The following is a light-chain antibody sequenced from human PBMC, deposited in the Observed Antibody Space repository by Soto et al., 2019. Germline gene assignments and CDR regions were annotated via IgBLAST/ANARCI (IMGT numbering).Light chain of an antibody. CDR3: QQYGSSGT. V-gene: IGKV3-20*01. J-gene: IGKJ1*01. Sequence: IVLTQSPGTLSLSPGERTTLSCRASQSISRYLAWYQQKPGKAPRLLIYGASNRATGIPDRFSGSGSGTDFTLTISRLEPEDFAVYYCQQYGSSGTFGQGTKVDIK. CDR1: QSISRY. CDR2: GAS.